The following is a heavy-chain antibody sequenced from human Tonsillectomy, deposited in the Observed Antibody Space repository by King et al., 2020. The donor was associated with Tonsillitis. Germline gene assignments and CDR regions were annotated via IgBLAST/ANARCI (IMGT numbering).Heavy chain of an antibody. CDR1: GFTFSSYA. CDR2: ISSNGGST. J-gene: IGHJ6*02. Sequence: VQLVESGEGLVQPGGSLRLSCAASGFTFSSYAMHWVRQAPGKGLEYVSAISSNGGSTYYADSFKGRFTISRDNSRNTLFLQMGSLRAEDMAVYYCARSLSTIAARSTYGMDVWGRGTTVTVSS. CDR3: ARSLSTIAARSTYGMDV. D-gene: IGHD6-6*01. V-gene: IGHV3-64*02.